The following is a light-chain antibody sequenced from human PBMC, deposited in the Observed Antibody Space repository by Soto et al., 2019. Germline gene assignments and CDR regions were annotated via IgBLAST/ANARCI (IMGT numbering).Light chain of an antibody. CDR3: QQSYSAPRT. J-gene: IGKJ2*01. V-gene: IGKV1-39*01. Sequence: DIQMTQSPSSLSASVGDRVTITCRASQSISSYLNWYQQKPGKAPKLLIYAASNLQSGVPSRFSGSGSETGFTLTISSLQPEDFATYYCQQSYSAPRTFGQGTKVDI. CDR1: QSISSY. CDR2: AAS.